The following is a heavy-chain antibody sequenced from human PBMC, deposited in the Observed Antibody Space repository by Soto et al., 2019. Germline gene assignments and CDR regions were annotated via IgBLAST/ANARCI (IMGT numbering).Heavy chain of an antibody. Sequence: ASVKVSCKASGYTFTSYYMHWVRQAPGQGLEWMGIINPSGGSTSYAQKFQGRVTITRDTSASTAYMELSSLRSEDTAVYYCARGLRITIFGVVTTDAFGIWGQGTMVTVSS. CDR2: INPSGGST. CDR1: GYTFTSYY. J-gene: IGHJ3*02. D-gene: IGHD3-3*01. V-gene: IGHV1-46*01. CDR3: ARGLRITIFGVVTTDAFGI.